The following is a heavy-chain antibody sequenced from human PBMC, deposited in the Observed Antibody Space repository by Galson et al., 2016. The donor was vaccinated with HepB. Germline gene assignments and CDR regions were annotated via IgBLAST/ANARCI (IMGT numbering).Heavy chain of an antibody. Sequence: SLRLSCAASGLTFSGYALNWVRQAPGKGLEWVSAILNSGASTSYAASVKGRFTISRDTSKNTVYLQMNNLRAEDTAVYNCAKCLWVRGVYPLDPWGQGTLVTVSS. D-gene: IGHD3-10*01. J-gene: IGHJ5*02. CDR3: AKCLWVRGVYPLDP. CDR2: ILNSGAST. V-gene: IGHV3-23*01. CDR1: GLTFSGYA.